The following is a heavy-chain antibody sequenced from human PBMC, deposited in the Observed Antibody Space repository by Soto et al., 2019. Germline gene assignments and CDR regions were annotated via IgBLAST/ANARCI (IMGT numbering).Heavy chain of an antibody. V-gene: IGHV3-23*01. CDR2: ISRSGDST. J-gene: IGHJ4*02. CDR1: GFTFSSYA. D-gene: IGHD6-19*01. Sequence: GGSLRLSCAASGFTFSSYAMTWVRQAPGKGLEWVSTISRSGDSTYYRDSVKGRFTISRDNSKNTVYLQMNSLRAEDTAGYYCAKTDKFIPQSRGWASCSDYWGQGTLVTVFS. CDR3: AKTDKFIPQSRGWASCSDY.